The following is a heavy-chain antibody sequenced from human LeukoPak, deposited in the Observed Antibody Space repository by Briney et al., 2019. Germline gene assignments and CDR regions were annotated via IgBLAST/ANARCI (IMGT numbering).Heavy chain of an antibody. D-gene: IGHD2-2*01. V-gene: IGHV1-18*01. J-gene: IGHJ4*02. Sequence: ASVKVSCKVSDYRFTTYGISWVRQAPGQGLEWMGWSNAYSGDTDYSQNFQGRVTMATDTSTATACMDLRSLRPDDTAVYYCVFGECSSTSCYPRRDYWGQGTLVTVSS. CDR2: SNAYSGDT. CDR3: VFGECSSTSCYPRRDY. CDR1: DYRFTTYG.